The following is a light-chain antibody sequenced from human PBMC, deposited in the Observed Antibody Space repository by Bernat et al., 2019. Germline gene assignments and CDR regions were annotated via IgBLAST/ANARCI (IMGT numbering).Light chain of an antibody. CDR2: SAS. CDR3: QQSFRTTFT. V-gene: IGKV1-39*01. Sequence: DIQMTQSPSSLSASVGDRVTITCRASQNIYRYLNWYQQKPGEAPKVVIYSASSLQSGVPSRFSGSGSGTDFTLTINSLQPEDFATYYCQQSFRTTFTFGPGTKVDIK. J-gene: IGKJ3*01. CDR1: QNIYRY.